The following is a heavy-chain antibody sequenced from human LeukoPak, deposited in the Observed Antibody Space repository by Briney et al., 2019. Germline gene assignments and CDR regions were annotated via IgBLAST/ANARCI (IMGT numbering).Heavy chain of an antibody. CDR2: IYYSGST. CDR1: GDSISSYY. J-gene: IGHJ5*02. D-gene: IGHD2-15*01. Sequence: SETLSLTCTVSGDSISSYYWSWIRQPPGKGLEWIGYIYYSGSTNYNPSLKSRVTISVDTSKIQFSLKLSSVTAADTAVYYCARRLGYCSGGSCYSNWFDPWGQGTLVTVSS. CDR3: ARRLGYCSGGSCYSNWFDP. V-gene: IGHV4-59*08.